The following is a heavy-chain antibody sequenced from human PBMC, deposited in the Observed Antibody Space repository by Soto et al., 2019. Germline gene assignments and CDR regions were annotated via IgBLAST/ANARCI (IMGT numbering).Heavy chain of an antibody. CDR3: ARRYCTVDNCSYGMDV. CDR1: GFTFSTYS. V-gene: IGHV3-30-3*01. D-gene: IGHD2-15*01. Sequence: GGSLRLSCAASGFTFSTYSIYWVRQGPGKGLEWVAVMSYDGITKYYADSVRGRFTISRDNSKNTVYLQMSSLRTEDTALYYCARRYCTVDNCSYGMDVWGQGTTVTVSS. J-gene: IGHJ6*02. CDR2: MSYDGITK.